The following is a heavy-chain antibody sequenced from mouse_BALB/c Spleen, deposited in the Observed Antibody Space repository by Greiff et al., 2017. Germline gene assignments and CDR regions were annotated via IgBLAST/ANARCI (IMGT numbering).Heavy chain of an antibody. V-gene: IGHV3-6*02. Sequence: EVKLVESGPGLVKPSQSLSLTCSVTGYSITSGYYWNWIRQFPGNKLEWMGYISYDGSNNYNPSLKNRISITRDTSKNQFFLKLNSVTTEDTATYYCARVAMITTDAMDYWGQGTSVTVSS. CDR1: GYSITSGYY. D-gene: IGHD2-4*01. CDR3: ARVAMITTDAMDY. CDR2: ISYDGSN. J-gene: IGHJ4*01.